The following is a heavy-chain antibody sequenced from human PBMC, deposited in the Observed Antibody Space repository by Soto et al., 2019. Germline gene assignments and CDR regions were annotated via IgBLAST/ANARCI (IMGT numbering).Heavy chain of an antibody. CDR2: INHSGST. D-gene: IGHD6-19*01. CDR1: GGSFSGYY. V-gene: IGHV4-34*01. CDR3: ARTGWPFDY. Sequence: PSETLSLTCAVYGGSFSGYYWSWIRQPPGKGLEWIGEINHSGSTNYNPSLKSRVTISVDTSKNQFSLKLSSVTAADTAVYYCARTGWPFDYWGQGTLVTVSS. J-gene: IGHJ4*02.